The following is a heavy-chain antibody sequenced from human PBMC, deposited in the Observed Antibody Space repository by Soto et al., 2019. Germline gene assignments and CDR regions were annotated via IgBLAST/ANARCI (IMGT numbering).Heavy chain of an antibody. D-gene: IGHD6-13*01. CDR1: GGTFSSYA. V-gene: IGHV1-69*13. CDR2: IIPIFGTA. Sequence: GASVKVSCKASGGTFSSYAISWVRQAPGQGLEWMGGIIPIFGTANYAQKFQGRVTITADESTSTAYMELSSLRSEDTAVYYCARAQQLVSYYYYGMDVWGQGTTVTVSS. J-gene: IGHJ6*02. CDR3: ARAQQLVSYYYYGMDV.